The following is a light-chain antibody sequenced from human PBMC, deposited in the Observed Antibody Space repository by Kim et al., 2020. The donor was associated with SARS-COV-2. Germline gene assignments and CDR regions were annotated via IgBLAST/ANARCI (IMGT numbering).Light chain of an antibody. CDR1: GLVDIC. Sequence: VSPGQEAITPGSGDGLVDICAFWFQQKPGHSPVLVINKDLRRTSGTPERFSGSNSGNTATLTISGTHAMDEAEYYCQTWDGGTAVVFGGGTQLTVL. CDR3: QTWDGGTAVV. V-gene: IGLV3-1*01. CDR2: KDL. J-gene: IGLJ3*02.